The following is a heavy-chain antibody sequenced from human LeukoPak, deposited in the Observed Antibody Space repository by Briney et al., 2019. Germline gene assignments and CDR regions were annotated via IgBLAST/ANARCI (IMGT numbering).Heavy chain of an antibody. CDR3: ARDRKVYGIDY. D-gene: IGHD6-6*01. CDR1: GFTFSSYW. CDR2: IKQDGSEK. Sequence: GGSLRLSCAASGFTFSSYWMNWVRQAPGKGLEWVANIKQDGSEKYYVDSVKGRFTISRDNAKNSLYLQMNSQRAEDTAVYYCARDRKVYGIDYWGQGTLVTVSS. V-gene: IGHV3-7*01. J-gene: IGHJ4*02.